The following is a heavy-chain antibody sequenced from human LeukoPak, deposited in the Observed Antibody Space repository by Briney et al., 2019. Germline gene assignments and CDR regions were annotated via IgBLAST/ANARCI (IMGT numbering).Heavy chain of an antibody. V-gene: IGHV4-34*01. CDR3: ARERTAADFDY. CDR2: INHSGST. Sequence: SETLCLTCAVYGVSFSGYDWSWIRQPPGKGLEWIGEINHSGSTNYNPSLKSRVTISVDTSKNQFSLKLSSVTAADTAVYYCARERTAADFDYWGQGTLVTVSS. CDR1: GVSFSGYD. J-gene: IGHJ4*02. D-gene: IGHD6-13*01.